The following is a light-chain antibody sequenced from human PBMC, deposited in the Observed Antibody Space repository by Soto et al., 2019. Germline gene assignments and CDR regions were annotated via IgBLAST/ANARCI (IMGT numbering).Light chain of an antibody. V-gene: IGKV4-1*01. J-gene: IGKJ2*01. CDR3: QHYYSPPYT. Sequence: DIVMTQSPDSLAVSLGERATINCKSSQSVLHSSNNKNYLAWYQQKPGQPPKLLIYWASTRESGVPDRFSGSGSVTDFTLTISSLQAEDVAVYYCQHYYSPPYTFGQGTKLEIK. CDR2: WAS. CDR1: QSVLHSSNNKNY.